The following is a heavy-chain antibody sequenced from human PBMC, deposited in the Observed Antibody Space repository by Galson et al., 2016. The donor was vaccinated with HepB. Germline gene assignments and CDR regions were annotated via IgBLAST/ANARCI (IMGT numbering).Heavy chain of an antibody. CDR3: ARDLSGPDR. Sequence: SLRLSCAVSGFTFRNHQMHWIRQAPEKGLVWVARIEGDGTRPIYAASVEGRFIIPSDSAENTVYLQMNRLRAEDTALYYCARDLSGPDRWGQGTLVTVSP. J-gene: IGHJ5*02. CDR2: IEGDGTRP. V-gene: IGHV3-74*01. CDR1: GFTFRNHQ.